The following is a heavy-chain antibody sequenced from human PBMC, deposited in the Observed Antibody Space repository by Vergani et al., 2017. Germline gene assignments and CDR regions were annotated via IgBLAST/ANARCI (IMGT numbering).Heavy chain of an antibody. CDR1: GYRFSSYG. CDR2: ISPYNAYT. CDR3: AREGYYSGSESYSPPRLYGMGV. D-gene: IGHD3-10*01. V-gene: IGHV1-18*01. J-gene: IGHJ6*02. Sequence: QVQLVQSGGEVRKPGASVKVSCKASGYRFSSYGISWVRQAPGQGLEWMGWISPYNAYTYYAQKFQGRVTMTTDTSTNSVYLELRSLRSDDTAVYYCAREGYYSGSESYSPPRLYGMGVWGQGTTVTVSS.